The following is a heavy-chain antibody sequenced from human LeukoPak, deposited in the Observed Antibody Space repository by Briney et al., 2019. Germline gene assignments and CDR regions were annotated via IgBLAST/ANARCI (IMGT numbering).Heavy chain of an antibody. CDR3: ARDHSSGWYGGTFDY. CDR1: GGSISSYY. Sequence: SETLSLTCSVSGGSISSYYWSWIRQPAGKGLEWIGRIYTSGSTNYNPSLKGRVTMSVDTSKNQFSLKLSSVTAADTAVYYCARDHSSGWYGGTFDYWGQGTLATVSS. J-gene: IGHJ4*02. CDR2: IYTSGST. D-gene: IGHD6-19*01. V-gene: IGHV4-4*07.